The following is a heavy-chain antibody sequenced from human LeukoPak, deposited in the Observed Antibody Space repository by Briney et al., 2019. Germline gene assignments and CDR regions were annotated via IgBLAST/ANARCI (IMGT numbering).Heavy chain of an antibody. CDR1: GGSISSSSYY. CDR3: AKSITMIVDLLQNWFDP. CDR2: IYYSGST. J-gene: IGHJ5*02. Sequence: NPSETLSLTCTVSGGSISSSSYYWGWIRQPPGKGLEWIGSIYYSGSTYYNPSLKSRVTISVDRSKNQFSLKLSSVTAADTAVYYCAKSITMIVDLLQNWFDPWGQGTLVTVSP. D-gene: IGHD3-22*01. V-gene: IGHV4-39*07.